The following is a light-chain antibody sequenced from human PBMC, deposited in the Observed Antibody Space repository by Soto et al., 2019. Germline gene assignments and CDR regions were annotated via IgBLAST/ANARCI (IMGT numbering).Light chain of an antibody. V-gene: IGLV1-44*01. CDR3: AAWDDSLNGVL. CDR1: SSNIGSNT. CDR2: GNN. J-gene: IGLJ2*01. Sequence: QSVLTQPPSASGTPGQRVTISCSGSSSNIGSNTVNWYQQLPGTAPKLLIYGNNQRPSWVPDRFSGSKSGTSASLAISGLQSADEADYYCAAWDDSLNGVLFGGGTKLTVL.